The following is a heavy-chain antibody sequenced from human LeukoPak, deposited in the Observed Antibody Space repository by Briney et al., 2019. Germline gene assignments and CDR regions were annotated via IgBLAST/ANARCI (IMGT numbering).Heavy chain of an antibody. CDR1: GFTFNSYE. Sequence: GGSLRLSCEASGFTFNSYEMNWVRQAPGKGLEWISYISSSGSTKYYAESVEGRFTISRENAKTTLYLQMNSLRAEDTAIYYCARGGLVNSLDHWGQGTPVTVSS. V-gene: IGHV3-48*03. J-gene: IGHJ5*02. D-gene: IGHD3/OR15-3a*01. CDR3: ARGGLVNSLDH. CDR2: ISSSGSTK.